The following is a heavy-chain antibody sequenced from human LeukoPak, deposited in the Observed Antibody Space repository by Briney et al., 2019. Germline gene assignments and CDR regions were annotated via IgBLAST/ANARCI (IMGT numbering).Heavy chain of an antibody. Sequence: PSETLSLTCTVSGGSISSGGYYWSWIRQHPGQGLEWIGYIYYSGSTYHNSSLKSRVTISIDTSKNQFSLKLSSVSAADTAVYFCARDRGSVVGRPSWLDYWGQGTLVTVSS. CDR2: IYYSGST. J-gene: IGHJ4*02. CDR3: ARDRGSVVGRPSWLDY. CDR1: GGSISSGGYY. D-gene: IGHD2-2*01. V-gene: IGHV4-31*03.